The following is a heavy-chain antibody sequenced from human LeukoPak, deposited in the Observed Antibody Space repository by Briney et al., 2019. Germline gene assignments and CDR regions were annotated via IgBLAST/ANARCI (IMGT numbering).Heavy chain of an antibody. CDR1: GFTFSRFN. V-gene: IGHV3-21*04. CDR3: AKNGSGWELSQLDY. J-gene: IGHJ4*02. D-gene: IGHD6-19*01. Sequence: GGSLRLSCAASGFTFSRFNMSWVRQAPGKGLELVSSITTSGTYIYYADSVKGRFTISRDNSKNTLFLQMKRLRAEDTAVYYCAKNGSGWELSQLDYWGQGTLVTVSS. CDR2: ITTSGTYI.